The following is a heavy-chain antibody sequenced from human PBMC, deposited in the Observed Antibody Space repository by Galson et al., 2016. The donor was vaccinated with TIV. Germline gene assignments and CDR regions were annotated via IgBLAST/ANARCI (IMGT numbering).Heavy chain of an antibody. CDR1: GFHFSRLW. Sequence: SLRLSCADSGFHFSRLWLTWVRQAPGKGLEWVAHIQEDGGGKFSVDSVKARVTNSRDNAQHSLYLQMNSLRAEDTAIYYCAKMKGTLSGYYVGSGSFDGFDSWGQGILVTVSS. CDR2: IQEDGGGK. D-gene: IGHD3-10*01. CDR3: AKMKGTLSGYYVGSGSFDGFDS. J-gene: IGHJ4*02. V-gene: IGHV3-7*01.